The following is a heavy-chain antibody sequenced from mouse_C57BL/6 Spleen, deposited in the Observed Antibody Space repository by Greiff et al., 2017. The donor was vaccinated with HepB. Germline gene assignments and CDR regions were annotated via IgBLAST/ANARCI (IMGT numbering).Heavy chain of an antibody. CDR2: ISSGGSYT. V-gene: IGHV5-6*01. Sequence: EVHLVESGGDLVKPGGSLKLSCAASGFTFSSYGMSWVRQTPDKRLEWVATISSGGSYTYYPDSVKGRFTISRDNAKNTLYLQMSSLKSEDTAMYYCARRNSNYEFAYWGQGTLVTVSA. D-gene: IGHD2-5*01. CDR3: ARRNSNYEFAY. J-gene: IGHJ3*01. CDR1: GFTFSSYG.